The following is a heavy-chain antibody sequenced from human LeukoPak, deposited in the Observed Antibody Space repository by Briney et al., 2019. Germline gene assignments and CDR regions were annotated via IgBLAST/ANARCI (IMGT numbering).Heavy chain of an antibody. D-gene: IGHD1-26*01. V-gene: IGHV3-9*01. CDR1: GFTFDDYA. CDR3: ARTIVGAPDY. CDR2: ISWNSGSI. J-gene: IGHJ4*02. Sequence: GGSLRLSCAASGFTFDDYAMHWVRQAPGKGLEWVSGISWNSGSIGYADSVKGRFTISRDNSKNTLYLQMNSLRAEDTAVYYCARTIVGAPDYWGQGTLVTVSS.